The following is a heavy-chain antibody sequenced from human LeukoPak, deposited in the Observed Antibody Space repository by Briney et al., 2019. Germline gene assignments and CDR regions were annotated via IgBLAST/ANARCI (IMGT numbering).Heavy chain of an antibody. Sequence: SETLSLTCTVSGGSISSYYWSWIRQPPGKGLEWIGYIYYSGGTNYNPSLKSRVTISVDTSKNQFSLKLSSVTAADTAVYYCARVSGYCSSTSCSYYYYYGMDVWGQGTTVTVSS. CDR1: GGSISSYY. D-gene: IGHD2-2*01. V-gene: IGHV4-59*01. CDR3: ARVSGYCSSTSCSYYYYYGMDV. CDR2: IYYSGGT. J-gene: IGHJ6*02.